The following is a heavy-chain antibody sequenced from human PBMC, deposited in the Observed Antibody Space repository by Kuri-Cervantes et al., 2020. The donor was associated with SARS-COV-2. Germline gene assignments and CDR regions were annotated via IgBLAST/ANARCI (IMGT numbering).Heavy chain of an antibody. Sequence: GESLKISCEVSGFTFTSYAMHWVRQAPGKGLVWVSRINSDGSSTTYADSVKGRFTISRDNAKNTLYLQMNSLRAEDTAVYYCARLTGTTSSGAFDIWGQGTMVTVSS. CDR2: INSDGSST. CDR3: ARLTGTTSSGAFDI. V-gene: IGHV3-74*01. CDR1: GFTFTSYA. J-gene: IGHJ3*02. D-gene: IGHD1-7*01.